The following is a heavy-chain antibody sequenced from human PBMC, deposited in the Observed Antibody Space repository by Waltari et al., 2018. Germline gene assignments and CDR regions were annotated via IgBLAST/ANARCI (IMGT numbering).Heavy chain of an antibody. D-gene: IGHD3-10*01. CDR2: IIPIFGTT. CDR1: GHTFRSYT. J-gene: IGHJ4*02. CDR3: ARDHPYGSGTYYNSPAGF. V-gene: IGHV1-69*06. Sequence: QVQLAQSGAAVKKPGSSVTVSCKASGHTFRSYTITWLRQAPGQGLEWTGGIIPIFGTTMYAQKFQGRVTITADKSTTTAYMELSSLRFDDTAMYFCARDHPYGSGTYYNSPAGFWGQGTLVTVSS.